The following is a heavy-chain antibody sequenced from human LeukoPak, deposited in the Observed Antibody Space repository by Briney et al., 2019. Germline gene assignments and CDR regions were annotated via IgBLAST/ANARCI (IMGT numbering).Heavy chain of an antibody. D-gene: IGHD1-14*01. CDR1: GGSVSSDSYF. V-gene: IGHV4-61*01. Sequence: SETLSLTCSVSGGSVSSDSYFWNWVRQPPGKGLEWIGCIYSSGSTNYNRSLKSRVTISLDTSENQFSLKLSSVTAADTAVYYCAGLAPHRPLDYWGQGTPVTVSS. CDR3: AGLAPHRPLDY. CDR2: IYSSGST. J-gene: IGHJ4*02.